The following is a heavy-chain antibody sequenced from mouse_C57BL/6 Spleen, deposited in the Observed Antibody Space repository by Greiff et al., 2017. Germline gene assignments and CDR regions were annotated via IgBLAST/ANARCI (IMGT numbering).Heavy chain of an antibody. CDR3: ARSTRYYYFDY. D-gene: IGHD2-12*01. V-gene: IGHV1-69*01. Sequence: QVQLKQPGAELVMPGASVKLSCKASGYTFTSYWMHWVKQRPGQGLEWIGEIDPSDSYTNYNQKFKGKSTLTVDKSSSTAYMQLSSLTSEDSAVYYCARSTRYYYFDYWGQGTTLTVSS. CDR1: GYTFTSYW. J-gene: IGHJ2*01. CDR2: IDPSDSYT.